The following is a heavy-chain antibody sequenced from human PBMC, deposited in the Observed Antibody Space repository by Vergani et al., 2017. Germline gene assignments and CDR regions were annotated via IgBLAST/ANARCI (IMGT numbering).Heavy chain of an antibody. CDR2: IYYSGST. D-gene: IGHD5-24*01. CDR3: ARVTRDGYNYYYYGMDV. J-gene: IGHJ6*02. CDR1: GGSISSYY. V-gene: IGHV4-59*01. Sequence: QVQLQESGPGLVKPSETLSLTCTVSGGSISSYYWSWIRQPPGKGLEWIGYIYYSGSTNYNPSLKSRVTISVDTSKNQFSLKLSSVTAADTAVYYCARVTRDGYNYYYYGMDVWGQGP.